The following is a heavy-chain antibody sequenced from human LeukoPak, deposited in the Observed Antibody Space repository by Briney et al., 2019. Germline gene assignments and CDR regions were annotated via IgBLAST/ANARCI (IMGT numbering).Heavy chain of an antibody. CDR3: ARDRPGSYWYFDL. V-gene: IGHV4-59*01. CDR2: IFYLGST. CDR1: GGSISSYY. D-gene: IGHD3-10*01. Sequence: SETLSLTCTVSGGSISSYYWSWIRQPPGKGLEWVGHIFYLGSTNYNPSLKSRVTISIDTSKNYFSLKLNSVIAADTAVYYCARDRPGSYWYFDLWGRGTLVTVSS. J-gene: IGHJ2*01.